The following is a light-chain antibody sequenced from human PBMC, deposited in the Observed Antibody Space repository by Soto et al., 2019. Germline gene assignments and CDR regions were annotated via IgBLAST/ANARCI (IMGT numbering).Light chain of an antibody. CDR1: QSVSSY. CDR3: QQRSNGPLT. J-gene: IGKJ4*01. V-gene: IGKV3-11*01. CDR2: DAS. Sequence: EIVLTQSPATLSLSPGQRAALSCRASQSVSSYLAWYQQKAGQAPRLLIHDASKRATGIPARFSGSGSGTDFSLTISGLEPEDVAVYYCQQRSNGPLTFGGGTKVEIK.